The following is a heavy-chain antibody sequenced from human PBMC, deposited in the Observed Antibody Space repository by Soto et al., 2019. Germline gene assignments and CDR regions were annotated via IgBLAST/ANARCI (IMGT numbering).Heavy chain of an antibody. V-gene: IGHV1-18*01. J-gene: IGHJ4*02. CDR2: ISAYNGNT. D-gene: IGHD6-19*01. CDR3: ATSTSAWYDY. Sequence: GASVKVSCKASGYTFSSYGISWVRQAPGQGLEWMGWISAYNGNTNYAQKFQGRVTMTTDTSASTPYMELSTLRSEDTAVYYCATSTSAWYDYWGQGTLVTVSS. CDR1: GYTFSSYG.